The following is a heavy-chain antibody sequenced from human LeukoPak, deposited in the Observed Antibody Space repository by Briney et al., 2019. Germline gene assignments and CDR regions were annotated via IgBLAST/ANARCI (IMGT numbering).Heavy chain of an antibody. J-gene: IGHJ4*02. Sequence: GRSLRLSCAASGFTFSSYGMHWVRQAPGKGLEWVAVISYDGSNKYYADSVKGRFPISRDNSKNTLYLQMNSLRAEDTAVYYCAKDWQQLVLWWLFDYWGQGTLVTVSS. CDR2: ISYDGSNK. CDR1: GFTFSSYG. D-gene: IGHD6-13*01. CDR3: AKDWQQLVLWWLFDY. V-gene: IGHV3-30*18.